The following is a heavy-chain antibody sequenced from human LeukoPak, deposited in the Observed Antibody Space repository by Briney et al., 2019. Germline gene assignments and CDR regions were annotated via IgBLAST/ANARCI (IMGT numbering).Heavy chain of an antibody. D-gene: IGHD2-8*01. CDR2: FDPEDGET. CDR1: GYTLTELS. Sequence: ASVKVSCKVSGYTLTELSMHWVRQAPGKGLEWMGGFDPEDGETIYAQKFQGRVTMTEDTSTDTAYMELSSLRSEDTAVYYCAQYCTNGVRRYYFDYWGQGTLVTVSS. V-gene: IGHV1-24*01. CDR3: AQYCTNGVRRYYFDY. J-gene: IGHJ4*02.